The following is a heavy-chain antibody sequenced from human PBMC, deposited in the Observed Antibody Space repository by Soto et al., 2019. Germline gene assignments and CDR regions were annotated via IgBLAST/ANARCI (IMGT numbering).Heavy chain of an antibody. CDR3: ARGRDGITGTTNYYYYYGMDV. D-gene: IGHD1-7*01. CDR1: GGSFSGYY. J-gene: IGHJ6*02. CDR2: INHSGST. V-gene: IGHV4-34*01. Sequence: PSETLSLTCAVYGGSFSGYYWSWIRQPPGKGLEWIGEINHSGSTNYNPSLKSRVTISVDTSKNQFSLKLSSVTAADAAVYYCARGRDGITGTTNYYYYYGMDVWGQGTTVTVSS.